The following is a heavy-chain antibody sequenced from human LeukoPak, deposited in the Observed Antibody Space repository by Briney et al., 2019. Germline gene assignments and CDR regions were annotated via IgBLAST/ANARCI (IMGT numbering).Heavy chain of an antibody. J-gene: IGHJ4*02. V-gene: IGHV3-21*01. CDR3: ARDRLVRQFDY. Sequence: GGSLRLSCAASGFTFRIYSMNWVRQAPGTGLEWVSSIGPSSGDIYYADSVKGRFAISRDNSKNTLYLEMNSLRVEDTAIYYCARDRLVRQFDYWGQGTLVTVSS. CDR2: IGPSSGDI. CDR1: GFTFRIYS. D-gene: IGHD3-9*01.